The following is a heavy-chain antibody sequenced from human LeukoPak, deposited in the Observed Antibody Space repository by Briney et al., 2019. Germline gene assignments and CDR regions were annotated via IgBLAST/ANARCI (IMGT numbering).Heavy chain of an antibody. CDR2: INWNGGST. D-gene: IGHD3-3*01. J-gene: IGHJ4*02. CDR1: GFTFTNYW. CDR3: ARLREIPVFGVVTKSTSYFDY. V-gene: IGHV3-20*04. Sequence: GGSLRLSCVASGFTFTNYWMNWVRQAPGRGLEWVSGINWNGGSTGYADSVKGRFTISRDNAKNSLYLQMNSLRAEDTAVYYCARLREIPVFGVVTKSTSYFDYWGQGTLVTVSS.